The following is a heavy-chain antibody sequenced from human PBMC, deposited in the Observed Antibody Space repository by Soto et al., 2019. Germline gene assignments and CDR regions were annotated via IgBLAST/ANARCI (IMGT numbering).Heavy chain of an antibody. J-gene: IGHJ4*02. CDR2: ISSSSSYT. CDR1: GFTFSDYY. D-gene: IGHD6-19*01. V-gene: IGHV3-11*06. Sequence: QVQLVESGGGLVKPGGSLRLSCAASGFTFSDYYMSWIRQAPGKGLEWVSYISSSSSYTNYADSVKGRFTISRDNAKNSLYLQMNSLRAEDTAVYYCTRVDSSGWDFDYWGQGTLVTVSS. CDR3: TRVDSSGWDFDY.